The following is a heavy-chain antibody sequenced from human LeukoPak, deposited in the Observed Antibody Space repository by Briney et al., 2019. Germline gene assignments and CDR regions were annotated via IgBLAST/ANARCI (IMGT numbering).Heavy chain of an antibody. Sequence: PSETLSLTRTVSGGSISSYYWSWIRQPPGKGLEWIGYIYYSGSTDYNPSLRSRVTISVDTPKNQFSLKLSSVTAADTAVYYCARDFAVTTAYYYGVDVWGQGITVTVSS. CDR3: ARDFAVTTAYYYGVDV. CDR1: GGSISSYY. J-gene: IGHJ6*02. CDR2: IYYSGST. V-gene: IGHV4-59*01. D-gene: IGHD4-17*01.